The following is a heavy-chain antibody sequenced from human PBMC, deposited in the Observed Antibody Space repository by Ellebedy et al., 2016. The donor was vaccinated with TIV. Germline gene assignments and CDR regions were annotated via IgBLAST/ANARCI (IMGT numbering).Heavy chain of an antibody. CDR3: AMDPFGCGGDCYDFDH. CDR2: FKGGFDGGTI. V-gene: IGHV3-15*07. D-gene: IGHD2-21*02. CDR1: GYPSTRAW. Sequence: PGGSLRLSCAVSGYPSTRAWMNWVRQAPGMGLEWVGRFKGGFDGGTIEYAAPVKGRFSITRDDSKNIMYLQMNSLRSEDTAVYYCAMDPFGCGGDCYDFDHWGQGTLVTVSS. J-gene: IGHJ4*02.